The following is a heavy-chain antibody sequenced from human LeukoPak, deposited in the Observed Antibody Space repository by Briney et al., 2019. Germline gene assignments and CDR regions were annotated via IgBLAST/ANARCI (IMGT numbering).Heavy chain of an antibody. CDR2: IRHSAIKK. Sequence: GGSLRLSCAASGFTFSDFGIHWVRQAPGKGLEWVAFIRHSAIKKKYADSVKGRFTISRDNSKNTLYLQMNSLRAEDTAVYYCAELGITMIGGVWGKGTTVTISS. CDR1: GFTFSDFG. CDR3: AELGITMIGGV. D-gene: IGHD3-10*02. V-gene: IGHV3-30*02. J-gene: IGHJ6*03.